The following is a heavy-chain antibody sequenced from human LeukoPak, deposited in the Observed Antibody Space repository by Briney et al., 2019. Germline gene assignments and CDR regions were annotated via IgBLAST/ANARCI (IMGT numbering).Heavy chain of an antibody. D-gene: IGHD1-1*01. CDR1: GFTFSYYA. CDR3: AADMAPTDPYKWFDP. J-gene: IGHJ5*02. Sequence: GGSLRLSCAASGFTFSYYAMTWVRQAPGKGLEWVSAISGSGGDTYYADSVKGRFTISRDNSKNTLYLQMSSLRAEDTAVYYCAADMAPTDPYKWFDPWGQGTLVTVSS. V-gene: IGHV3-23*01. CDR2: ISGSGGDT.